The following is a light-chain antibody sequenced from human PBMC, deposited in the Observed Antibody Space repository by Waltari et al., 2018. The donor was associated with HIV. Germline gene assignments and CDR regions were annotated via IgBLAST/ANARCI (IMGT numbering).Light chain of an antibody. CDR3: QSYDSSLSGSKV. V-gene: IGLV1-40*01. J-gene: IGLJ2*01. Sequence: QSVLTQPPSVSGAPGQRVTISCTGSNSNIGAHYGVNWYQEVPGAAPRLLIYADHNRPSGVPDRFSGSTSATSASLAITGLQAEDEADYYCQSYDSSLSGSKVFGGGTKLTVL. CDR1: NSNIGAHYG. CDR2: ADH.